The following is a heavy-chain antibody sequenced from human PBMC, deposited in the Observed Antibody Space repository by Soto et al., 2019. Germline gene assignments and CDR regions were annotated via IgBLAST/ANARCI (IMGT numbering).Heavy chain of an antibody. D-gene: IGHD3-3*01. CDR1: GGSISSYY. Sequence: SETLSLTCTVSGGSISSYYWSWIRQPPGKGLEWIGYIYYSGSTNYNPSLKSRVTISVDTSKNQFSLKLSSVTAADTAVYYCGGGDASKQKAKNYVFWGGFAVGFDYWGRGTLVPVSS. V-gene: IGHV4-59*08. CDR2: IYYSGST. J-gene: IGHJ4*02. CDR3: GGGDASKQKAKNYVFWGGFAVGFDY.